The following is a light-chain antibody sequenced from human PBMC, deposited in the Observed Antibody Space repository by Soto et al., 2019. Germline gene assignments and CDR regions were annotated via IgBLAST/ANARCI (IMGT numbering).Light chain of an antibody. CDR3: YSVADNNHGV. V-gene: IGLV3-27*01. CDR1: VLAKKF. J-gene: IGLJ3*02. Sequence: SYELTQPSSVSVSPGQTARITCSGDVLAKKFARWFQQKPGQAPVLVIYKDNERPSGIPERFSGSSSGTTVTLTVSGAQVDDEADYYCYSVADNNHGVFGGGTKLTVL. CDR2: KDN.